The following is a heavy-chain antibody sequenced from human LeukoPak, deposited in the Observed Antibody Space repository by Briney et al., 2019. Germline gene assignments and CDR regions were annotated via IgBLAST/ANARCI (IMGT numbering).Heavy chain of an antibody. CDR1: GGSISSYY. D-gene: IGHD3-22*01. Sequence: SETLCLTCTVSGGSISSYYWSWIRQPPGKGLEWVGYIYYSGSTNYNPSLKSRVTISVDTSKSQFSLKLSSVTAADTAVYYCARYDSSGYPRYRYFDLWGGGTLVTVSS. CDR3: ARYDSSGYPRYRYFDL. V-gene: IGHV4-59*08. J-gene: IGHJ2*01. CDR2: IYYSGST.